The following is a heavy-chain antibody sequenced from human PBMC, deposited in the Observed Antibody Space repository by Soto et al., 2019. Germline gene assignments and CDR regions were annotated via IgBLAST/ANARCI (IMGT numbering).Heavy chain of an antibody. D-gene: IGHD1-1*01. CDR1: GGSVSGYY. CDR2: INPSEST. Sequence: PSETLSLTCAVYGGSVSGYYWSWIRQSPGKGLEWIGEINPSESTNYNPSLKSRVTISGDTSNNQFSLKLNSVTAADTAVYYCARDGYNWGGMDVWGQGTTVT. V-gene: IGHV4-34*01. CDR3: ARDGYNWGGMDV. J-gene: IGHJ6*02.